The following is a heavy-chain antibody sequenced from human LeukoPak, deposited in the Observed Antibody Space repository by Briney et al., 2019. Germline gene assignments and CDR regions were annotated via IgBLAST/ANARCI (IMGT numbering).Heavy chain of an antibody. D-gene: IGHD6-13*01. Sequence: ASVKVSCKASGGTFNSHAFSWVRQAPGQGLEWMGRIIPILNIANSAQKFQDRVTITADKSTSTAYMELSSLRSEDTAVYYCARESLSGGIAAADPFDYWGQGTLVTVSS. CDR1: GGTFNSHA. J-gene: IGHJ4*02. V-gene: IGHV1-69*04. CDR2: IIPILNIA. CDR3: ARESLSGGIAAADPFDY.